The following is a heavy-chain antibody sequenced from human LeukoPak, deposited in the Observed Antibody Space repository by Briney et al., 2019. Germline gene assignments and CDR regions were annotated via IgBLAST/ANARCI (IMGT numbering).Heavy chain of an antibody. CDR2: INPSGGST. J-gene: IGHJ4*02. D-gene: IGHD3-10*01. CDR3: ARSYYYGSGSYYEIDY. V-gene: IGHV1-46*01. CDR1: GYTFTGYY. Sequence: GASVKVSCKASGYTFTGYYMHWVRQAPGQGLEWMGIINPSGGSTSYAQKFQGRVTMTRDMSTSTVYMELSSLRSEDTAVYYCARSYYYGSGSYYEIDYWGQGTLVTVSS.